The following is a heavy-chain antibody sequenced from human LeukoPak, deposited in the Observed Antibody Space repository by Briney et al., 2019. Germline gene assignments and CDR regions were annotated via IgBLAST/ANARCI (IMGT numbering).Heavy chain of an antibody. V-gene: IGHV3-21*01. CDR3: AREFYSYGDFDY. CDR2: ISSSYNYI. J-gene: IGHJ4*02. D-gene: IGHD5-18*01. CDR1: GFNFSSYS. Sequence: SLRLSFAASGFNFSSYSMNWVRKAPGKGLEWVSSISSSYNYIYYADSLKGRFTVSRDNAKNLLYLQMNSLRAKDTAVYYCAREFYSYGDFDYWGQGTLVTVSS.